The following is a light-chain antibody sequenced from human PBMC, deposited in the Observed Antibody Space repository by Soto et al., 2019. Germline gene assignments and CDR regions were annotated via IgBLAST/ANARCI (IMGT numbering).Light chain of an antibody. CDR3: QQRSKWPPLT. CDR2: DAS. J-gene: IGKJ4*01. Sequence: EIVLTQSPATLSLSPGGRATLSCRASQSVSSYLAWYQQKPGQAPRLLIYDASNRATGIPARFSGSGSGTDFTLTISSLEPEDFAVYYCQQRSKWPPLTFGGGTKVEIK. CDR1: QSVSSY. V-gene: IGKV3-11*01.